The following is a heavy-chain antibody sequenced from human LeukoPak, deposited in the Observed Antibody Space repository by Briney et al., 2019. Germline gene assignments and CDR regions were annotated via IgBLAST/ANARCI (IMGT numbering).Heavy chain of an antibody. CDR1: GGSITNSNW. J-gene: IGHJ5*02. Sequence: PSGTLSLTCAVSGGSITNSNWWNWLRQPPGKGLEWIGEIYHSGSANYNPSLKSRVTISVDKSKDQFSLELTSVTAADTAVYYCARGLGTAAGTNSWGQGTLVTVSS. D-gene: IGHD6-13*01. CDR2: IYHSGSA. V-gene: IGHV4-4*02. CDR3: ARGLGTAAGTNS.